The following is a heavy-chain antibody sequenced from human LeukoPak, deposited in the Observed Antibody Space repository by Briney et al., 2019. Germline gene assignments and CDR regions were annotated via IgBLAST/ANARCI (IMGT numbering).Heavy chain of an antibody. Sequence: GGSLRLSCAASGFTFSSFCMNWVRQAPGKGLEWVSSITTTSNDKYHADSVKGRFTISRDNAKNSLYLQMNSLRAEDTAVYYCARSYYDNSGSSILPIDFWGQGTLVTVSS. CDR2: ITTTSNDK. CDR1: GFTFSSFC. J-gene: IGHJ4*02. V-gene: IGHV3-21*01. CDR3: ARSYYDNSGSSILPIDF. D-gene: IGHD3-22*01.